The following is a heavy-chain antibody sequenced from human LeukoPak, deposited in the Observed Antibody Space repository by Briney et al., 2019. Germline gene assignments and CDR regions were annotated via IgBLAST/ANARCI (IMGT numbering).Heavy chain of an antibody. CDR2: IYRDGSST. Sequence: PGGSLRLSCAASGFSVSSNYMSWVRQAPGKGLVWVSRIYRDGSSTSYADSVKGRFTISRDNAKNTLYLQMNSLRAEGTAVYYCARDGAAGYGSSGSWYGEGFDPWGQGTLVTVSS. D-gene: IGHD2-2*01. CDR1: GFSVSSNY. V-gene: IGHV3-74*01. J-gene: IGHJ5*02. CDR3: ARDGAAGYGSSGSWYGEGFDP.